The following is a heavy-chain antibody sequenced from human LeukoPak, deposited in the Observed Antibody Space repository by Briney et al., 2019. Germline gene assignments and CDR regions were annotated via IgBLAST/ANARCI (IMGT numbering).Heavy chain of an antibody. CDR1: GFTFSSYA. CDR3: AKGDRGVLVIPSTEFGY. V-gene: IGHV3-23*01. Sequence: GGSLRLSCAASGFTFSSYAMTWVRQAPGKGLEWVSSISGSGGNTYYADSVKGRFTISRDNSKKTLYLQMNSLRAGDTAVYYCAKGDRGVLVIPSTEFGYWGQGTLVTVSS. CDR2: ISGSGGNT. J-gene: IGHJ4*02. D-gene: IGHD3-9*01.